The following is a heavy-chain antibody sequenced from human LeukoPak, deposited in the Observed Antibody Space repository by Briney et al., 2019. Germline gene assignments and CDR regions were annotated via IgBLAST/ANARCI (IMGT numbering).Heavy chain of an antibody. CDR1: GFTFSSYS. J-gene: IGHJ4*02. Sequence: GGSLRLSCAASGFTFSSYSMNWLRQAPGKGLEWLSSISCSSSYIHYADSVKGRFTISRDNAKNSLYLQMNSLRAEDTAVYFCASSNNWNGVDYIDHWGQGALVTVSS. CDR3: ASSNNWNGVDYIDH. V-gene: IGHV3-21*01. D-gene: IGHD1-20*01. CDR2: ISCSSSYI.